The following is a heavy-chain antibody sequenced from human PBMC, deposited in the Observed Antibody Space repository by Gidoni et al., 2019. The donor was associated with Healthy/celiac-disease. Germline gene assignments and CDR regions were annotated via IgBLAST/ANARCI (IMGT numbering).Heavy chain of an antibody. D-gene: IGHD2-15*01. J-gene: IGHJ4*02. CDR2: ISSSSSYI. CDR3: ARAPQYCSGGSCYSYYFDY. CDR1: GFTFSSYG. V-gene: IGHV3-21*01. Sequence: EVQLVESGGGLVKPGGSLRLSCAASGFTFSSYGMNWVRQAPGKGLEWVSSISSSSSYIYYADSVKGRFTISRDNAKNSLYLQMNSLRAEDTAVYYCARAPQYCSGGSCYSYYFDYWGQGTLVTVSS.